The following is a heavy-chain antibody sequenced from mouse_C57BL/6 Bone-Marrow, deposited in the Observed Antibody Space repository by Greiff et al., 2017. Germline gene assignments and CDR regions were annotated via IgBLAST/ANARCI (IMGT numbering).Heavy chain of an antibody. CDR1: GYTFTSSW. J-gene: IGHJ1*03. CDR3: AREGHGRSYDWNCDV. D-gene: IGHD1-1*01. V-gene: IGHV1-69*01. CDR2: IDPSASYT. Sequence: QVQLQQPGAELVMPGASVKLSCQASGYTFTSSWMHWVKQRPGQGLEWIGEIDPSASYTNYNQKFKGKSTLTVDKSSSTADMQLSSLTSEDSAVYYWAREGHGRSYDWNCDVWGTGTTGTVAS.